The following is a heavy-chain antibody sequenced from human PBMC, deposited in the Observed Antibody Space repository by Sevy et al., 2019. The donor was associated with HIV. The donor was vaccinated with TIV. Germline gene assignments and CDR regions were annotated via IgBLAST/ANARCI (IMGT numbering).Heavy chain of an antibody. CDR2: INCNSGDL. Sequence: ASVKVSCKASGYRFSGYFMHWVRQPPGQGLEWMGRINCNSGDLNYGQKFEDRVTLTRDMSTGTAYMHLSDLRSDDTALYYCAREGCSSNACLDLWGQGTLVTVSS. CDR3: AREGCSSNACLDL. V-gene: IGHV1-2*06. D-gene: IGHD2-2*01. CDR1: GYRFSGYF. J-gene: IGHJ5*02.